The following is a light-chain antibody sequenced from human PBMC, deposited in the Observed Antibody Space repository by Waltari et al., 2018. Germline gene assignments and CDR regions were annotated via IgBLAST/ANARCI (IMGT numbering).Light chain of an antibody. CDR3: SAYTSTSALV. V-gene: IGLV2-14*01. Sequence: QSALTQPASVSGSPGQSITISCTGTSNDVGFYNYVSWYQQHPGKAPKVIIYEVSNRPAGISNRSSGSKPGNTASLTISGLQPEDEADYHCSAYTSTSALVFGTGTKVTVL. J-gene: IGLJ1*01. CDR2: EVS. CDR1: SNDVGFYNY.